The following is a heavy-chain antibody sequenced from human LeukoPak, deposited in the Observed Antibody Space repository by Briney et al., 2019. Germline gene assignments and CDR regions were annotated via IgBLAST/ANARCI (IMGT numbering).Heavy chain of an antibody. CDR3: AKDFSSSWYSYYYYGMDV. D-gene: IGHD6-13*01. Sequence: GGSLRLSCAASGFTFSSYGMHWVRQAPGKGLEWVAVISYDGSNKYYADSVKGRFTISRDNSKNTLYLQMNSLRAEDTAVYYCAKDFSSSWYSYYYYGMDVWDQGTTVTVSS. V-gene: IGHV3-30*18. CDR1: GFTFSSYG. CDR2: ISYDGSNK. J-gene: IGHJ6*02.